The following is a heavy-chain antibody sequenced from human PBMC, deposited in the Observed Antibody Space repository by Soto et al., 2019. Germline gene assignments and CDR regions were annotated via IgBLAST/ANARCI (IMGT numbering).Heavy chain of an antibody. V-gene: IGHV1-3*01. CDR2: INAGRGNT. CDR1: GYTFSAYT. J-gene: IGHJ3*02. CDR3: ARDTETLGPRANDALDI. D-gene: IGHD3-3*02. Sequence: QAQLVQSGAEMKKPGASVKVSCKATGYTFSAYTMNWVRQAPGQSLEWLGWINAGRGNTKHSQNFQGRVSITSDTSASTVYMELTGLTSEDTAVYYCARDTETLGPRANDALDICGQGTIVTVSS.